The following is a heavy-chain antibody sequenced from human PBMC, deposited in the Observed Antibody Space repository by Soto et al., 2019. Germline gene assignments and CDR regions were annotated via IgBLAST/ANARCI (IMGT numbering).Heavy chain of an antibody. Sequence: PGGSLRLSCAASGFTFSSYWMSWVRQAPGKGLEWVANIKQDGSEKYYVDSVKGRFTISRDNAKNSLYLQMNSLRAEDTAVYYCARIFSIVESWFDPRGQGTRVTVSS. CDR2: IKQDGSEK. D-gene: IGHD3-10*01. CDR1: GFTFSSYW. V-gene: IGHV3-7*03. CDR3: ARIFSIVESWFDP. J-gene: IGHJ5*02.